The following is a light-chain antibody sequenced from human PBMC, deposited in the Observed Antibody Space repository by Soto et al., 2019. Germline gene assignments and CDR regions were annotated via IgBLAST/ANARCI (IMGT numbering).Light chain of an antibody. CDR2: DVS. Sequence: QSALTQPASVSGSPAQSITIPCTGTSSDVGGYNYVSWYQQHPGKAPKLMIYDVSNRPPGVSNRFTGSKSGNTASLTISVLQAEDEPDYYFILYTSSSTRLYVFGTGTKLTVL. J-gene: IGLJ1*01. CDR3: ILYTSSSTRLYV. CDR1: SSDVGGYNY. V-gene: IGLV2-14*01.